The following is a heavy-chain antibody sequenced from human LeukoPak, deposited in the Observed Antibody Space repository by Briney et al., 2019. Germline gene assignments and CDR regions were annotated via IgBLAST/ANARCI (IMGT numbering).Heavy chain of an antibody. J-gene: IGHJ4*02. V-gene: IGHV3-21*01. Sequence: GGSLRLSCAASGFTFSSYSMNWVRQAPGKGLEWVSSISSSSSYIYYADSVKGRFTISRDNAKNSLYLQMNSLRAEDTAVYYCTRFSVTTPRYFDYWGQGTLVTVSS. CDR3: TRFSVTTPRYFDY. D-gene: IGHD4-17*01. CDR1: GFTFSSYS. CDR2: ISSSSSYI.